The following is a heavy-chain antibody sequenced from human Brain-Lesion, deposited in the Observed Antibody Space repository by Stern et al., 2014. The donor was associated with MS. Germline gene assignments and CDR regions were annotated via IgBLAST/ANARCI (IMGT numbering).Heavy chain of an antibody. CDR1: GFTFSDYW. D-gene: IGHD3-3*01. Sequence: EVQLVESGGDLVQPGGSLRLSCVASGFTFSDYWLTWVRQAPGKGLQWVANINQDGSDKNYVDSVKGRFTISRDNAKNSLYLQMNSLRVDDTAVYYCARIDRWNYDFWSGYYDYWFDPWGQGTLVTVSS. CDR2: INQDGSDK. V-gene: IGHV3-7*01. CDR3: ARIDRWNYDFWSGYYDYWFDP. J-gene: IGHJ5*02.